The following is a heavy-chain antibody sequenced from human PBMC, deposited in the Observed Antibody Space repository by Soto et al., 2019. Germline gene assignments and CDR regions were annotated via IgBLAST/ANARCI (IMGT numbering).Heavy chain of an antibody. Sequence: QVQLQQWGAGLLKPSETLSLTCAVYGGSFSGYDWTWIRQPPGTGLEWIGEINHSGSSNYNPSLKSRVTISVDTSKNQFSLKLTSVTAADTAVYYYARDKITGLFDYWGQGTLVTVSS. CDR1: GGSFSGYD. CDR2: INHSGSS. V-gene: IGHV4-34*01. CDR3: ARDKITGLFDY. J-gene: IGHJ4*02. D-gene: IGHD2-8*02.